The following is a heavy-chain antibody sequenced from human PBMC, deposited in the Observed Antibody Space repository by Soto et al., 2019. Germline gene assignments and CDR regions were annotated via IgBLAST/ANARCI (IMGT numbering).Heavy chain of an antibody. D-gene: IGHD3-22*01. CDR1: SYTFTSYG. CDR2: ISAYNGNT. V-gene: IGHV1-18*01. Sequence: ASVKVSCKASSYTFTSYGISWVRQAPGQGLEWMGWISAYNGNTNYAQKLQGRVTMTTDTSTSTAYMELRSLRSDDTAVYYCARVGGLLRADYYYYMDVWGKGTTVTVSS. CDR3: ARVGGLLRADYYYYMDV. J-gene: IGHJ6*03.